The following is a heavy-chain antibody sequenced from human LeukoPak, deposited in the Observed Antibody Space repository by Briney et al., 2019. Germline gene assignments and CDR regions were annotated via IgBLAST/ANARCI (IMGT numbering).Heavy chain of an antibody. CDR1: GFTFIDYH. Sequence: GGSLRVSCAASGFTFIDYHISSVRPAPGKWLEWVSYISPGSTYTNYAYSVKGRFTISRDNAKNSLYLQMNSLRAEHTAVYYCARGGISVAGGGGFMWGQGTMVSVSS. V-gene: IGHV3-11*05. CDR3: ARGGISVAGGGGFM. CDR2: ISPGSTYT. J-gene: IGHJ3*02. D-gene: IGHD6-19*01.